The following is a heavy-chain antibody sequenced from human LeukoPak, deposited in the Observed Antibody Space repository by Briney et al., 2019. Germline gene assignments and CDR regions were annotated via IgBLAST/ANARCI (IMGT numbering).Heavy chain of an antibody. CDR1: GGTFSSYA. CDR3: AVDSSGYYRVFDY. Sequence: SVKVSCKASGGTFSSYAISWVRQAPGQALEWMGGIIPIFGTANYAQKFQGRVTITTDESTSTAYMELSSLRSEDTAVYYCAVDSSGYYRVFDYWGQGTLVTVSS. D-gene: IGHD3-22*01. V-gene: IGHV1-69*05. J-gene: IGHJ4*02. CDR2: IIPIFGTA.